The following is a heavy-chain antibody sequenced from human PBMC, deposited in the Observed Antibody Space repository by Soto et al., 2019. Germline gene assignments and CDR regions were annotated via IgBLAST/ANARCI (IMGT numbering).Heavy chain of an antibody. J-gene: IGHJ4*02. V-gene: IGHV3-23*01. CDR1: GFTFSNYA. CDR3: AREMPGYCSNSACLPGY. Sequence: GGSLRLSCAASGFTFSNYAMSWVRQAPGKGLEWVSSIYGSGGSTFYADSVKGRFTISRDNSKNTLYLQLNSLRAEDTAVYYCAREMPGYCSNSACLPGYWGQGTLVTVSS. D-gene: IGHD2-2*03. CDR2: IYGSGGST.